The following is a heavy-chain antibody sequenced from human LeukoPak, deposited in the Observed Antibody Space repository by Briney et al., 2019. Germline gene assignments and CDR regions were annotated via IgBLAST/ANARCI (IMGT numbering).Heavy chain of an antibody. Sequence: SETLSLTCAVSGYSNSSGYYWGWIRQPPGKGLEWIGSIYHSGSTYYNPSLKSRVTISVDTSKNQFSLKLSSVTAADTAVYYCARVRGWEEFDYWGQGTLVTVSS. D-gene: IGHD6-19*01. V-gene: IGHV4-38-2*01. CDR3: ARVRGWEEFDY. CDR2: IYHSGST. CDR1: GYSNSSGYY. J-gene: IGHJ4*02.